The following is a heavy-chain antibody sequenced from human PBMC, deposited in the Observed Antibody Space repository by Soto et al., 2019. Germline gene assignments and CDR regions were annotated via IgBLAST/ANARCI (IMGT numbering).Heavy chain of an antibody. CDR2: IYYSGST. Sequence: QVQLQESGPGLVKPSQTLSLTCTVSGGSISSGGYYWSWIRQHPGKGLEWIGYIYYSGSTYYNPSLKCRVTISVDTSKNQFSLKLSSVTAADTAVYYWARHNYDSSGTAVDVWGQGTTVTVSS. J-gene: IGHJ6*02. CDR3: ARHNYDSSGTAVDV. V-gene: IGHV4-31*03. CDR1: GGSISSGGYY. D-gene: IGHD3-22*01.